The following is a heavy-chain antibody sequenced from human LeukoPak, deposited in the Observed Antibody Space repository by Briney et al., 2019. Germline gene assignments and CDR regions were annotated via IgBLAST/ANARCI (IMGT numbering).Heavy chain of an antibody. Sequence: SETLSLTCTVSGGSNSSYYWSWIRQPAGKGLEWIGRIYTSGSTNYNPSLKSRVTMSVDTSKNQFSLKLSSVTAADTAVYYCARESVVAGTWTLNYYYYGMDVWGQGTTVTVSS. CDR1: GGSNSSYY. J-gene: IGHJ6*02. V-gene: IGHV4-4*07. D-gene: IGHD6-19*01. CDR3: ARESVVAGTWTLNYYYYGMDV. CDR2: IYTSGST.